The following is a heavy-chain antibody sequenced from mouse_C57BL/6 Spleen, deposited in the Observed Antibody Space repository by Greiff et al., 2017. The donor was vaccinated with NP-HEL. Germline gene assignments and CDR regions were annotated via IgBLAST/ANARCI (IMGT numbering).Heavy chain of an antibody. CDR2: ISNLAYSI. Sequence: EVKLVESGGGLVQPGGSLKLSCAASGFTFSDYGMAWVRQAPRKGPGWVAFISNLAYSIYYADTVTGRFTISRENAKNTLYLEMSSLRSEDTAMYYCARPYGSSYWYFDVWGTGTTVTVSS. CDR3: ARPYGSSYWYFDV. J-gene: IGHJ1*03. D-gene: IGHD1-1*01. V-gene: IGHV5-15*01. CDR1: GFTFSDYG.